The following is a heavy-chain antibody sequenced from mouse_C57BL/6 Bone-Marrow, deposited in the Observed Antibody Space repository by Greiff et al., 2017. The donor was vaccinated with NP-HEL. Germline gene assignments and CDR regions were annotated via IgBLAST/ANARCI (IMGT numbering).Heavy chain of an antibody. Sequence: QVQLQQSGAELVRPGTSVKMSCKASGYTFTNYWIGWAKQRPGHGLEWIGDIYPGGGYTNYNEKFKGKATLTADKSSSTAYMQFSSLTSEDSAIYYGARSEVYYDYYWYFDVGGTGTTVTVSS. CDR3: ARSEVYYDYYWYFDV. CDR1: GYTFTNYW. J-gene: IGHJ1*03. D-gene: IGHD2-4*01. V-gene: IGHV1-63*01. CDR2: IYPGGGYT.